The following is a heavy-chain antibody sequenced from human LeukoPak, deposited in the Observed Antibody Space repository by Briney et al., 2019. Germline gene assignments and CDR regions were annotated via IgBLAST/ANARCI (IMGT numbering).Heavy chain of an antibody. CDR3: AREGQNIAAAHDVFDI. V-gene: IGHV3-53*01. D-gene: IGHD6-13*01. CDR1: GFTVSSNY. Sequence: GGSLRLSCAASGFTVSSNYMSWVRQAPGKGLEWVSVIYSGGSTYYADSVKGRFTISRDNSKNTLYLQMNSLRAEDTAVYYCAREGQNIAAAHDVFDIGGQGTMVTVSS. CDR2: IYSGGST. J-gene: IGHJ3*02.